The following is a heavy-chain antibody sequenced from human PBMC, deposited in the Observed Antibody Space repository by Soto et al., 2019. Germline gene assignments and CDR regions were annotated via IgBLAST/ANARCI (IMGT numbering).Heavy chain of an antibody. Sequence: SETLSLTCTVSGGSITNTYYCWSWIRQTPGKGLEWIGHIYSGGSTYTNPSLGGRVTLSQDTSKNQFSLKLSSVTAADTAVYYCARVPTPWGQGTLVTVSS. CDR2: IYSGGST. CDR3: ARVPTP. CDR1: GGSITNTYYC. J-gene: IGHJ5*02. V-gene: IGHV4-30-4*01.